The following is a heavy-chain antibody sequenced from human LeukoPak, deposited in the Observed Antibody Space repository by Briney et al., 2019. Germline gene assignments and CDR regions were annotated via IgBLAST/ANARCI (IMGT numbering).Heavy chain of an antibody. D-gene: IGHD3-3*01. Sequence: ASVKVSCKASGYTFTGYDISWVRQAPGQGLEWMGRINPNSGGTNYAQKFQGRVTITRDTSTSTAYMELSRLRSDDTAVYYCAREWATLRFLEWSDDYWGQGTLVTVSS. V-gene: IGHV1-2*06. CDR1: GYTFTGYD. CDR3: AREWATLRFLEWSDDY. CDR2: INPNSGGT. J-gene: IGHJ4*02.